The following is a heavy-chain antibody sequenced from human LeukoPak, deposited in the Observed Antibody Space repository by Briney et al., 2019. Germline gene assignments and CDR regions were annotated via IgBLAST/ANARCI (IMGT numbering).Heavy chain of an antibody. CDR3: ARATMTTVTTLDY. CDR2: IIPILGIA. D-gene: IGHD4-17*01. V-gene: IGHV1-69*04. Sequence: GASVKVSCKASGRTFSSYAISWVRQAPGQGLEWMGRIIPILGIANYAQKFQGRVTITADKSTSTAYMELSSLRSEDTAVYYCARATMTTVTTLDYWGQGTLVTVSS. CDR1: GRTFSSYA. J-gene: IGHJ4*02.